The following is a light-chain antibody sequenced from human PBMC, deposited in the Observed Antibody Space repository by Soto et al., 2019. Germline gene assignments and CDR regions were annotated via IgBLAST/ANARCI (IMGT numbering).Light chain of an antibody. J-gene: IGKJ5*01. Sequence: DVVMTQSPLSLPVTLGEPSSISCRSNQSLVHSDGIAYFSWFQQRPGRSPRRLIYQVSNRDSGVPARFRGSGSGTDFALKISRVEAEDVGVYYCMQGTHWPITFGQGTRVEIK. CDR1: QSLVHSDGIAY. V-gene: IGKV2-30*02. CDR3: MQGTHWPIT. CDR2: QVS.